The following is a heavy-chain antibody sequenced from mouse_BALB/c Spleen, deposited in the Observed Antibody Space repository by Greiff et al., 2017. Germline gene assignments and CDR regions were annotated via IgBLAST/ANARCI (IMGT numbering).Heavy chain of an antibody. CDR3: DSKGNYVDAMDY. CDR2: ISSGSSNI. Sequence: DVMLVESGGGLVQPGGSRKLSCAASGFTFSSSGMYWVRQAPEQGLGWVAYISSGSSNIYYADTVKGRFTITRDNPKNTLFLQMTSLKSEDTAMYYGDSKGNYVDAMDYWGQGTSVTVSA. CDR1: GFTFSSSG. D-gene: IGHD2-1*01. J-gene: IGHJ4*01. V-gene: IGHV5-17*02.